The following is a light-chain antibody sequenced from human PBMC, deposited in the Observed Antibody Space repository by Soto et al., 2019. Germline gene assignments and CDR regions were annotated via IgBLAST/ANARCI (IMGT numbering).Light chain of an antibody. CDR3: QQYYSDPPT. CDR2: AAS. CDR1: QSIGTY. J-gene: IGKJ1*01. V-gene: IGKV1-8*01. Sequence: AILMTQSPSSLYASTGDRVTITCRASQSIGTYLAWYQQKPGKAPNLLIYAASIVQSGVPSTFSGSGSGTDFTLTISSLQPEDFATYYCQQYYSDPPTFGQGTKVGFK.